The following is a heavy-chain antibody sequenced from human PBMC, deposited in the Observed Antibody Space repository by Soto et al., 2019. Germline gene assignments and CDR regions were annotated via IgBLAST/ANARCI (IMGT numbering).Heavy chain of an antibody. CDR3: AKESVAVAGTDY. Sequence: HPGGSLKLSCAASGFTFSSYAMSWVRQAPGKGLEWVSAISGSGGSTYYADSVKGRFTISRDNSKNTLYLQMNSLRAEDTAVYYSAKESVAVAGTDYWGQGTLVTVSS. CDR2: ISGSGGST. CDR1: GFTFSSYA. J-gene: IGHJ4*02. V-gene: IGHV3-23*01. D-gene: IGHD6-19*01.